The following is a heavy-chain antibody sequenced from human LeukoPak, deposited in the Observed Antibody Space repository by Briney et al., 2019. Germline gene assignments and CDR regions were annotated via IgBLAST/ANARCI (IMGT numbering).Heavy chain of an antibody. CDR3: ARLRGNPSDWEKMDNWFDP. CDR2: INHSGST. Sequence: SETLSLTCAVYGGSFSGYYWSWIRQPPGKGLEWIGEINHSGSTNYNPSLKRRVTISVDTSKNQFPLELGFGAAPDTAVYYWARLRGNPSDWEKMDNWFDPWGQGTLVTVSS. CDR1: GGSFSGYY. D-gene: IGHD3-10*01. V-gene: IGHV4-34*01. J-gene: IGHJ5*02.